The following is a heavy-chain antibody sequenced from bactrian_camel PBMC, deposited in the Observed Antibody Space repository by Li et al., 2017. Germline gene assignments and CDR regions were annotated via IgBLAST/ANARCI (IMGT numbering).Heavy chain of an antibody. J-gene: IGHJ6*01. CDR1: GITEGTNC. CDR3: AAEIQSSGLCRVWLLGDFGY. V-gene: IGHV3-2*01. D-gene: IGHD2*01. CDR2: ISENDNI. Sequence: HVQLVESGGGLVQPGGSLRLSCEVSGITEGTNCIGWFRQVPGKAGEGVACISENDNINCADSVKGRFTISKDKAKNTLYLQMDDLKPEDTAMYYCAAEIQSSGLCRVWLLGDFGYRGRGTQVTVS.